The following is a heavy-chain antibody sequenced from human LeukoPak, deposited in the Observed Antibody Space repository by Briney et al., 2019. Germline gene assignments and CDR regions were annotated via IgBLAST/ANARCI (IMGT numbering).Heavy chain of an antibody. V-gene: IGHV3-64D*06. CDR2: ISSNGGST. D-gene: IGHD3-9*01. CDR1: GFTFSSYA. CDR3: VKGPYYDILTGYSFDY. Sequence: GGSLRLSCSASGFTFSSYAMHWVRQAPGKGLEYVSAISSNGGSTYYADSVKGRFIISRDNSKNTLYLQMSSLRAEDTAVYYCVKGPYYDILTGYSFDYWGQGTLVTVSS. J-gene: IGHJ4*02.